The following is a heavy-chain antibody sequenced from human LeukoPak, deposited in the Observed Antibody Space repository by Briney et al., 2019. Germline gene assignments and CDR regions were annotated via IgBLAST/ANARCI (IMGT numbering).Heavy chain of an antibody. CDR3: AKERYNWNDEADY. CDR2: ISYDGSNK. D-gene: IGHD1-1*01. CDR1: GFTFSSYG. Sequence: PGGSLRLSCAASGFTFSSYGMHWVRQAPGKGLEWVAVISYDGSNKYYADSVKGRFTISRDNSKNTLYLQMNSLRAEDTAVYYCAKERYNWNDEADYWGQGTLVTVSS. V-gene: IGHV3-30*18. J-gene: IGHJ4*02.